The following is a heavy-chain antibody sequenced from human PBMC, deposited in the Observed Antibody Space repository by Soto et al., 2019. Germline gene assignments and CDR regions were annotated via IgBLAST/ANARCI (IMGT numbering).Heavy chain of an antibody. CDR2: IIPIFGTA. Sequence: GASVKVSCKASGGTFSSYAISWVRQAPGQGLEWMGGIIPIFGTANYAQKFQGRVTITADESTSTAYMELSSLRSEDTAVYYCARDRGGYDSSGYYPLDNNPDGLWGQGTLVTVSS. CDR1: GGTFSSYA. CDR3: ARDRGGYDSSGYYPLDNNPDGL. V-gene: IGHV1-69*13. D-gene: IGHD3-22*01. J-gene: IGHJ4*02.